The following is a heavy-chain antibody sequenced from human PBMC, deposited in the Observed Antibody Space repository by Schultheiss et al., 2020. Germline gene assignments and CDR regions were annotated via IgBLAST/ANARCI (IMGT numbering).Heavy chain of an antibody. V-gene: IGHV4-61*01. CDR2: IYYSGST. J-gene: IGHJ6*02. CDR3: ARDRNYYGMDV. Sequence: SETLSLTCTVSGGSVSSGSYYWSWIRQPPGKGLEWIGYIYYSGSTNYNPSLKSRVTISVDTSKNQFSLKLSSVTAADTAVYYCARDRNYYGMDVWGQGTTVTVFS. CDR1: GGSVSSGSYY.